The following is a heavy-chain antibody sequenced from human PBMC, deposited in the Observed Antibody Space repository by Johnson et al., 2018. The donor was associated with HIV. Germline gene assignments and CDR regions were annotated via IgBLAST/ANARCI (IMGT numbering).Heavy chain of an antibody. V-gene: IGHV3-23*04. J-gene: IGHJ3*02. CDR2: ISGSGGST. Sequence: VQLVESGGDFIKPGGSLRLSCAASGFTFSNAWMSWVRQAPGKGLDWVSAISGSGGSTYYADSVKGRFTISRDNSKNTLYLQMNSLRAEDTAVYYCAKGSGSSWYIGAFDIWGQGTMVTVSS. D-gene: IGHD6-13*01. CDR1: GFTFSNAW. CDR3: AKGSGSSWYIGAFDI.